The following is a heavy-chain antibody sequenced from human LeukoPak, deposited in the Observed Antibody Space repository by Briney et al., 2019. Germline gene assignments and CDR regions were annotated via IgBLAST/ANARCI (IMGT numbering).Heavy chain of an antibody. CDR3: ARARDYGDYVGAFDI. Sequence: GGSLRLSCAASGFIVSSNYMSWVRQAPGKGLEWVSVIYSGGSTYYADSVKGRFTISRDKSKNTLYLQMNSLRAEDTAVYYCARARDYGDYVGAFDIWGQGTMVTVSS. CDR1: GFIVSSNY. V-gene: IGHV3-53*01. D-gene: IGHD4-17*01. J-gene: IGHJ3*02. CDR2: IYSGGST.